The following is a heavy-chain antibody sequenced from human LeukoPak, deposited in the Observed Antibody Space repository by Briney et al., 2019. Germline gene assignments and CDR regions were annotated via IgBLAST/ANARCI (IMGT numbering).Heavy chain of an antibody. CDR1: GFTFSSYA. V-gene: IGHV3-23*01. Sequence: PGGSVRLSCEASGFTFSSYAMSWVRQAPGKGLEWVSGISAGGGATYSADSVKGRFSISRNNSKNTLYLQMSSLRTEDTAIYYCAKDRQQLANFDCWGQGALVTVSS. J-gene: IGHJ4*02. D-gene: IGHD6-13*01. CDR3: AKDRQQLANFDC. CDR2: ISAGGGAT.